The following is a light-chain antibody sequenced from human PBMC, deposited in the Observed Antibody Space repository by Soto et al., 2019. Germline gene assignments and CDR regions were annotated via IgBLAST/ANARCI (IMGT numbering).Light chain of an antibody. V-gene: IGLV1-40*01. Sequence: QSALTQPPSVSGAPGQTVTISCTGGSSNIGALFDVHWYQQLPGAAPKLLIYGNINRPSGVPDRFSGSKSGTSASLAITGLRAEDEADYYCQSYDSSLGGSGFGTGTKVTVL. CDR3: QSYDSSLGGSG. J-gene: IGLJ1*01. CDR1: SSNIGALFD. CDR2: GNI.